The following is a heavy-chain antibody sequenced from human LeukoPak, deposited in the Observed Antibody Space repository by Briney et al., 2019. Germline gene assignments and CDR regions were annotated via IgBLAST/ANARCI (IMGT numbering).Heavy chain of an antibody. CDR2: IYYSGST. D-gene: IGHD4-23*01. CDR3: AKLRGGPDYYYYYYMDV. Sequence: PSETLSLTCTVSGDSISSYYWSWIRQPPGKGLEWIGYIYYSGSTNYNPSLKSRVTISVDTSKNQFSLKLSSVTAADTAVYYCAKLRGGPDYYYYYYMDVWGKRTTVTVSS. J-gene: IGHJ6*03. V-gene: IGHV4-59*01. CDR1: GDSISSYY.